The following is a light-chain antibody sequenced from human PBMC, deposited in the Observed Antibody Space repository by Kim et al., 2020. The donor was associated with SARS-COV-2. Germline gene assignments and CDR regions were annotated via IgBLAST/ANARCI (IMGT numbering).Light chain of an antibody. J-gene: IGLJ2*01. CDR1: SLRSYY. CDR3: NSPDSSGNHIVV. Sequence: SSELTQDPAVSVALGQTVRITCQGDSLRSYYASWYQQKPGQAPVLVIYGKNNRPSGILDRFSGSRSANTASLTITGAQAEDEADYYCNSPDSSGNHIVVF. V-gene: IGLV3-19*01. CDR2: GKN.